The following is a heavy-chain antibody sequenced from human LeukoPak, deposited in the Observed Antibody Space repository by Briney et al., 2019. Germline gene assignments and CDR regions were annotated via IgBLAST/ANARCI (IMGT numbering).Heavy chain of an antibody. CDR1: GYSFTAYY. Sequence: ASVKVSCKASGYSFTAYYMQWVRQAPGQGLEWMGWINTNSGDTNSAQRFQGRVTMTRDMSIGTAYMELSRLRSDDAAVYYCAREGDWDAFDIWDQGTMVTVSS. CDR2: INTNSGDT. CDR3: AREGDWDAFDI. D-gene: IGHD3/OR15-3a*01. J-gene: IGHJ3*02. V-gene: IGHV1-2*02.